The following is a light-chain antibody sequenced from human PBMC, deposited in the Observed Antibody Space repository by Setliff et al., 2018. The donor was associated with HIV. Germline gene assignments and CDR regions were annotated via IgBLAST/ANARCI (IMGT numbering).Light chain of an antibody. V-gene: IGLV2-23*02. CDR3: CSYGSSDTFV. CDR2: EVT. J-gene: IGLJ1*01. Sequence: QSVLAQPASVSGSPGQSITISCTGTSSDVGSYNLVSWYQQRPGKAPKLIMYEVTKWPSGISDRFSGSKSGNTASLTISGLQAGDEADYYCCSYGSSDTFVFGTGTKVTVL. CDR1: SSDVGSYNL.